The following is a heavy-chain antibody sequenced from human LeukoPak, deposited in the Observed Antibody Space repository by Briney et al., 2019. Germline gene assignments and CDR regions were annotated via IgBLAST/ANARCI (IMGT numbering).Heavy chain of an antibody. Sequence: SETLSLTCTVSGGSISSYYWSWIRQPPGKGLEWIGYIYYSGSTNYNPSLKSRVTISVDTSKNQFSLKLSSVTAADTAVYYCARTYRGETYDYWGQGTLSPSPQ. CDR1: GGSISSYY. J-gene: IGHJ4*02. CDR2: IYYSGST. D-gene: IGHD3-10*01. V-gene: IGHV4-59*01. CDR3: ARTYRGETYDY.